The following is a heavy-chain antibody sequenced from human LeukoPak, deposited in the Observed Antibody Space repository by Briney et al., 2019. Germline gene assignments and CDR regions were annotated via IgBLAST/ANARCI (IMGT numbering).Heavy chain of an antibody. J-gene: IGHJ3*02. CDR2: IGAYNGNT. CDR3: ARDSADNDYGDLDAFDI. CDR1: GYTFTSYG. V-gene: IGHV1-18*01. Sequence: ASVKVSCKASGYTFTSYGISWVRQAPGQGLEWMGLIGAYNGNTNYAQKLQGRVTMTTDTSTSKAYMELRSLRSDDTAVYYCARDSADNDYGDLDAFDIWGQGTMVTVSS. D-gene: IGHD4-17*01.